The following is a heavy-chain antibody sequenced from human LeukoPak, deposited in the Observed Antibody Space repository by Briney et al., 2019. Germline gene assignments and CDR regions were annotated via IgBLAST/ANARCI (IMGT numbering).Heavy chain of an antibody. D-gene: IGHD2-2*01. V-gene: IGHV3-23*01. CDR1: GSTFSNYW. CDR2: ISGSGGST. Sequence: TGGSLRLSCAASGSTFSNYWMTWVRQSPGKGLEWVSAISGSGGSTYCADSVKGRFTISRDNSKNTLYLQMNSLRAEDTAVYYCAKVLEAFTSVGAFDIWGQGTMVTVSS. J-gene: IGHJ3*02. CDR3: AKVLEAFTSVGAFDI.